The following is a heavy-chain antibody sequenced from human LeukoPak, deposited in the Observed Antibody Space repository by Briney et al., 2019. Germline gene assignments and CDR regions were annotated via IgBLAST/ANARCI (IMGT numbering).Heavy chain of an antibody. CDR1: GFTFSSFW. CDR2: LNSGESST. Sequence: GGSLRRSCAASGFTFSSFWRHWVGPAPGKGLVWVSRLNSGESSTTYADSVKGPFIISRDNAKNTLYLQMNSMRAEDTAVYYCARESLAAAATFDYWGQGTLVTVSS. V-gene: IGHV3-74*01. D-gene: IGHD6-13*01. CDR3: ARESLAAAATFDY. J-gene: IGHJ4*02.